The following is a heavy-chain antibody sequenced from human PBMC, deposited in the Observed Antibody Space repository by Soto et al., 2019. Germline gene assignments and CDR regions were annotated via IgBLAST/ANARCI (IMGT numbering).Heavy chain of an antibody. D-gene: IGHD6-13*01. J-gene: IGHJ4*02. CDR2: VYYTGTT. CDR1: GGSISSYF. V-gene: IGHV4-59*01. CDR3: ARDLAAVPRAFDY. Sequence: QVQLQESGPGLLKPSETLSLTCTVSGGSISSYFYIWVRQPPGKGLERIGSVYYTGTTDYNPSLKSRVTISVDTSKTQFSLNLRSVTAADTAVYYCARDLAAVPRAFDYWGRGTLVTVSS.